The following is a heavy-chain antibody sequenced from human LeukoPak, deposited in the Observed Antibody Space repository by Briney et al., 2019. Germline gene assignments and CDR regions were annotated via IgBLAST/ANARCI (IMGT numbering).Heavy chain of an antibody. CDR3: ARDSEAVAGTILDY. CDR2: IYTSGST. V-gene: IGHV4-61*02. D-gene: IGHD6-19*01. J-gene: IGHJ4*02. Sequence: SETLSLTCTVSGGSISSSSYYWGWIRQPAGKGLEWIGRIYTSGSTNYNPSLKSRVTISVDTSKNQFSLKLSSVTAADTAVYYCARDSEAVAGTILDYWGQGTLVTVSS. CDR1: GGSISSSSYY.